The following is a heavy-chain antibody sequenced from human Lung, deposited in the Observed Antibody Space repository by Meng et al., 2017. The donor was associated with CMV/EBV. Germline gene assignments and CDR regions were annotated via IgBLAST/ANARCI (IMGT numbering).Heavy chain of an antibody. Sequence: ASVKVSXKASGYTFTSYDINWVRQATGQGLEWMGWMNPNSGNTAYAPKFQGRLTMTRNTSINTAYMDLSSPRSEDTAIYYCTRGRGSTHKGNWFDPWGQGTLVXVSS. J-gene: IGHJ5*02. CDR1: GYTFTSYD. D-gene: IGHD3-10*01. CDR2: MNPNSGNT. CDR3: TRGRGSTHKGNWFDP. V-gene: IGHV1-8*01.